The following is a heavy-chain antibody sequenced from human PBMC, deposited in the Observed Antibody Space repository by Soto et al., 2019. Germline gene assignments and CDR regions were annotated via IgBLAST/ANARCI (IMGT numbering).Heavy chain of an antibody. CDR3: PSLQYYDFSSGYYARVRPTNYNGMDV. CDR1: GGTVSSGSYY. D-gene: IGHD3-3*01. Sequence: PSETLSLTCTVSGGTVSSGSYYWRWIRQPPGNGLVWIGYINYSGRTNYNPSLNSRVTISVDTSKDHFSLKLSSVTAADTALHYCPSLQYYDFSSGYYARVRPTNYNGMDVWGQGTTVA. CDR2: INYSGRT. J-gene: IGHJ6*01. V-gene: IGHV4-61*01.